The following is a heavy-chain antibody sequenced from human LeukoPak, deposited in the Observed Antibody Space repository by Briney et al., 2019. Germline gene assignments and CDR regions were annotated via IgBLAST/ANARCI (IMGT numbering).Heavy chain of an antibody. CDR3: ARAVITMVRGVIDP. J-gene: IGHJ5*02. CDR2: IYYSGST. V-gene: IGHV4-31*03. Sequence: SQTLSLTCTVSGGSISSGGYYWSWIRQHPGKGLEWIGYIYYSGSTYYNPSLKSRVTISVDTSKNQFSLKLSSVTAPDTAVYYCARAVITMVRGVIDPWGQGTLVTVSS. D-gene: IGHD3-10*01. CDR1: GGSISSGGYY.